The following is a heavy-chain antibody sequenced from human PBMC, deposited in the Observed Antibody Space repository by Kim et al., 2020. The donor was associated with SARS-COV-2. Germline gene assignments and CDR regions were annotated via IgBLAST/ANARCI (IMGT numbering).Heavy chain of an antibody. D-gene: IGHD3-3*01. V-gene: IGHV3-30*04. CDR1: GFTFSAYT. J-gene: IGHJ6*02. Sequence: GGSLRLSCVASGFTFSAYTMHWVRQAPGKGLEWVAVTSYDGKSKFYADSVKGRFSISRDNFKNTLYLQMNSLGAEDSAVYFCGGLGYVLDVWGQGTTVTV. CDR3: GGLGYVLDV. CDR2: TSYDGKSK.